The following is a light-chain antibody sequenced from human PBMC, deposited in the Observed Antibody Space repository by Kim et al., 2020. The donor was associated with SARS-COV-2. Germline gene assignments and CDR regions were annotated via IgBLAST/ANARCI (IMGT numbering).Light chain of an antibody. CDR2: ENN. CDR1: SGGLATNY. Sequence: GTTFTISCPRSSGGLATNYLHWYQQRPGSAPTTMIYENNRRPSGVPDRFSGSIDSSSNSASLPISGLKTADEADYYCQSYDSTTVVFGGGTQLTVL. CDR3: QSYDSTTVV. J-gene: IGLJ2*01. V-gene: IGLV6-57*03.